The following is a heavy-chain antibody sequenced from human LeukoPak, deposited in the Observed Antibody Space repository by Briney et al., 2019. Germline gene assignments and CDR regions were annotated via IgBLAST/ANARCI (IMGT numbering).Heavy chain of an antibody. D-gene: IGHD7-27*01. Sequence: GGSLRLSCAASGFTFSSFGMSWVRQAPGKGLEWVSAISGSGGSTYYADSVKGRFTISRDNSKNTLSLQMNSLRVEDTAVYYCARDLAWGAFDYWGQGTLVTVSS. J-gene: IGHJ4*02. CDR2: ISGSGGST. CDR3: ARDLAWGAFDY. V-gene: IGHV3-23*01. CDR1: GFTFSSFG.